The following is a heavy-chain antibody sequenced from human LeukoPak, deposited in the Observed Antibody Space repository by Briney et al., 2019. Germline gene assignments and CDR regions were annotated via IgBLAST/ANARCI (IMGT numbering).Heavy chain of an antibody. V-gene: IGHV4-59*12. CDR2: IYYSGST. CDR3: ARGRREYSSSWYYFDY. D-gene: IGHD6-13*01. CDR1: GGPISSYY. Sequence: SETLSLTCTVSGGPISSYYWSWIRQPPGKGLEWIGYIYYSGSTNYNPSLKSRVTISVDTSKNQFSLKLSSVTAADTAVYYCARGRREYSSSWYYFDYWGQGTLVTVSS. J-gene: IGHJ4*02.